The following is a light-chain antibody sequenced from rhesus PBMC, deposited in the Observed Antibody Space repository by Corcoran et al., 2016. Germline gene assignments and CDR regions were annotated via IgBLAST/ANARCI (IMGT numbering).Light chain of an antibody. CDR3: QQYSRSPLT. CDR1: QSISSW. CDR2: KAS. Sequence: DIQMTQSPSSLSASVGDTVTITCRASQSISSWLVWYQQKPGKAPKLLIYKASTLQSGVPSRFSGSGSVTDFTLSSSSLQSEDFATYYWQQYSRSPLTFGGGTKVEIK. J-gene: IGKJ4*01. V-gene: IGKV1-22*01.